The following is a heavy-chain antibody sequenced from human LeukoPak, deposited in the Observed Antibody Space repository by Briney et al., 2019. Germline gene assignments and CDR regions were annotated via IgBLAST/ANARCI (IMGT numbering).Heavy chain of an antibody. J-gene: IGHJ3*02. CDR1: GLSITRYG. CDR3: AKDRYCNGDNCYYDAFDI. Sequence: PGGSLRLSCAVSGLSITRYGMHWVRQAPGKGLEWVAVIWYDGNNKYYTDSVKGRFTISRDNSENTLYLQMNSLRADDTAVYYCAKDRYCNGDNCYYDAFDIWGQGTMVAVSS. V-gene: IGHV3-30*02. D-gene: IGHD2-15*01. CDR2: IWYDGNNK.